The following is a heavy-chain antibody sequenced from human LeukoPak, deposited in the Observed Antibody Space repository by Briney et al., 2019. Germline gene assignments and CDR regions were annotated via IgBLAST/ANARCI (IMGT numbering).Heavy chain of an antibody. CDR2: IKQHGSEK. CDR1: AFTFSNYC. J-gene: IGHJ4*02. CDR3: ARDFHSYGSPFDY. D-gene: IGHD3-10*01. V-gene: IGHV3-7*01. Sequence: GGSLRHSCAASAFTFSNYCMTWVRQALGKGLGWVANIKQHGSEKYYVDSVKGRFTISRDHAKNSLYLQMNSLSAEDTAVYYCARDFHSYGSPFDYWGQGTLVTVSS.